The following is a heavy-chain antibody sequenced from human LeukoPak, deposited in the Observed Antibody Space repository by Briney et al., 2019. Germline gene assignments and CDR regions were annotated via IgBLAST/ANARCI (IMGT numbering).Heavy chain of an antibody. D-gene: IGHD6-13*01. CDR2: IYYSGST. J-gene: IGHJ5*02. CDR1: GGSISSYY. CDR3: AREYSSSWYGWFDP. Sequence: SETLSLTCTVSGGSISSYYWSWIRQPPGKGLEWSGYIYYSGSTNYNPSLKSRVTISVDTSKNQFSLKLSSVTAADTAVYYCAREYSSSWYGWFDPWGQGTLVTVSS. V-gene: IGHV4-59*01.